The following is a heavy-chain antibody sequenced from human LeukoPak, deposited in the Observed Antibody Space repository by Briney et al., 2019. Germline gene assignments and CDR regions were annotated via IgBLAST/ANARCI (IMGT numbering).Heavy chain of an antibody. V-gene: IGHV3-23*01. CDR1: GFTFSSYA. D-gene: IGHD3-22*01. CDR3: AKVMFSGYYDSSGSEAFDI. CDR2: ISDSGGST. J-gene: IGHJ3*02. Sequence: GGSLRLSCAASGFTFSSYAMSWVRQAPGKGLEWVSAISDSGGSTYYADSVKGRFAISRDNSKNTLYLQMNSLRAEDTAVYYCAKVMFSGYYDSSGSEAFDIWGQGTMVTVSS.